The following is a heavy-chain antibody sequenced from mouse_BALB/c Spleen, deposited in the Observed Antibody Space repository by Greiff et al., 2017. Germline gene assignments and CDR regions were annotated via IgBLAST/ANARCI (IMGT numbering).Heavy chain of an antibody. CDR1: GFSLTDYG. V-gene: IGHV2-6-5*01. D-gene: IGHD2-1*01. J-gene: IGHJ4*01. Sequence: QVQLQQSGPGLVAPSQSLSLTCTVSGFSLTDYGVSWIRQPPGKGLEWLGVIWGGGSTYYNSALESRLSISKDNSKSQVFLKMNSLQTDDTAVYYCAKHRGNYYAMDYWGQGTSVTVSS. CDR3: AKHRGNYYAMDY. CDR2: IWGGGST.